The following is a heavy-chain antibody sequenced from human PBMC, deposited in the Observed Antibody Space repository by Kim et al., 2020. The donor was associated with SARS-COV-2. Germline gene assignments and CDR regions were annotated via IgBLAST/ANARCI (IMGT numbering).Heavy chain of an antibody. D-gene: IGHD2-21*02. CDR3: VKAEIGRWGHFGY. Sequence: GGSLRLSCSASGFSFSRSAMHWVRQAPGKGLEYVSTVRSDGVSTYYADSVKGRFTISRDDSKNTLYLQMSSLRTEDTAVYYCVKAEIGRWGHFGYWGQGALVTVSS. CDR2: VRSDGVST. V-gene: IGHV3-64D*09. CDR1: GFSFSRSA. J-gene: IGHJ4*02.